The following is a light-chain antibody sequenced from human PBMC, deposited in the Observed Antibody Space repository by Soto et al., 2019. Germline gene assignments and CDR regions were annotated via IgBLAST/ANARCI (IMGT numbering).Light chain of an antibody. CDR2: DAS. CDR1: QSVGNY. J-gene: IGKJ2*01. CDR3: QQRSNWPPLYT. V-gene: IGKV3-11*01. Sequence: EIVLTQSPATLSLSPGERATLSCRASQSVGNYLAWYQQKPGQAPRLLIYDASNRATGISARFSGSGSGTGFTLTISSLEPEDFALYYCQQRSNWPPLYTFGQGTKLEIK.